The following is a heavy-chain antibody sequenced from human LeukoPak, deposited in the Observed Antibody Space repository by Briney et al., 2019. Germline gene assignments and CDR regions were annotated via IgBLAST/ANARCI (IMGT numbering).Heavy chain of an antibody. CDR2: IYYTGKT. D-gene: IGHD3-10*01. CDR3: ARSQNYYGSGDY. J-gene: IGHJ4*02. V-gene: IGHV4-61*03. Sequence: SETLSLTCPVSGDSVSNGNYYWSWLRQPPGKALEWIGHIYYTGKTYYNPSLEGRVTILVDTSRNHFSVKLSSVTAADTAVYYCARSQNYYGSGDYWSQGTLVTVSS. CDR1: GDSVSNGNYY.